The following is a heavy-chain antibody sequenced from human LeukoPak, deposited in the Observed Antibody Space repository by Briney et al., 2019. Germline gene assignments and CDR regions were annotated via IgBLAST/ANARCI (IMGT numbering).Heavy chain of an antibody. V-gene: IGHV4-4*02. J-gene: IGHJ6*02. D-gene: IGHD6-13*01. Sequence: SETLSPTCAVSGGSISSSNWWSWVRQPPGKGLEWIGEIYHSGSTNYNPSLKSRVTISVDKSKNQFSLKLSSVTAADTAVYYCARGFGIAAAGTYYYGMDVWGQGTTVTVSS. CDR1: GGSISSSNW. CDR3: ARGFGIAAAGTYYYGMDV. CDR2: IYHSGST.